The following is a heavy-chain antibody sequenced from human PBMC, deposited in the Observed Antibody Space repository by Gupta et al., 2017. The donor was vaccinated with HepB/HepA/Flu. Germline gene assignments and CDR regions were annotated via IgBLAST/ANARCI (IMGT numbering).Heavy chain of an antibody. CDR3: ARAPRIVVVGNWYFDL. J-gene: IGHJ2*01. D-gene: IGHD3-22*01. Sequence: EVQLVESGGGLVQPGGSLRLSCAASGFTFSSYEMNWVRQAPGKGLECVSYISSRGSTIYYADSGKGRFTISRDNAKNSLDLKMNSLRDEDMAVYYCARAPRIVVVGNWYFDLWGRGTLVTVSS. CDR2: ISSRGSTI. CDR1: GFTFSSYE. V-gene: IGHV3-48*03.